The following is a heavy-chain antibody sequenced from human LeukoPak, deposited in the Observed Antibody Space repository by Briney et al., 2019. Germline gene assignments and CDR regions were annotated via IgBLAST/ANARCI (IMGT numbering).Heavy chain of an antibody. CDR1: GFTFSSYA. CDR2: ISGSGGST. J-gene: IGHJ5*02. V-gene: IGHV3-23*01. D-gene: IGHD6-13*01. Sequence: GGSLRLSCAASGFTFSSYAMSWVRQAPGKGLEWVSAISGSGGSTYYADSVKGGFTISRDNSKNTLYLQMNSLRAEDTAVYYCARRGYSSSWYWFDPWGQGTLVTVSS. CDR3: ARRGYSSSWYWFDP.